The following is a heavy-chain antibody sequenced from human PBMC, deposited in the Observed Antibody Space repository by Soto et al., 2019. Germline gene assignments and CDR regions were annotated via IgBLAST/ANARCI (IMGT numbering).Heavy chain of an antibody. Sequence: QVQLVQSGAEVKKPGASVKVSCKASGYTFTSYDINWVRQATGQGLEWMGWMNPNSGNTGYAQKFQGRVTMTRNTSRSTAYMELSSLRSEDTAVYYCARGLRAPHTVTTHYWGQGTLVTVSS. CDR3: ARGLRAPHTVTTHY. V-gene: IGHV1-8*01. CDR2: MNPNSGNT. D-gene: IGHD4-17*01. J-gene: IGHJ4*02. CDR1: GYTFTSYD.